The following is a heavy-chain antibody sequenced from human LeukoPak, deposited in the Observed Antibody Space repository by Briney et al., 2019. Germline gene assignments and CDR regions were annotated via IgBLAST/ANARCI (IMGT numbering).Heavy chain of an antibody. CDR1: GGSFSGYY. CDR2: INHSGST. V-gene: IGHV4-34*01. CDR3: AREGILTGYYLN. J-gene: IGHJ4*02. D-gene: IGHD3-9*01. Sequence: SETLSLTCAVYGGSFSGYYWSWIRQPPGKGLEWIGEINHSGSTNYNPSLKSRVTISVDTSKNQFSLKLSSVTAADTAVYYCAREGILTGYYLNWGQGTLVTVSS.